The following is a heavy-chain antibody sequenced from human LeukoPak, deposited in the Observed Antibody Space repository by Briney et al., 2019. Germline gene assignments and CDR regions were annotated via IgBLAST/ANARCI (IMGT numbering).Heavy chain of an antibody. J-gene: IGHJ4*02. CDR1: GGTFSSYA. CDR3: ARERGFIAVAGAFDY. V-gene: IGHV1-69*05. Sequence: SVKVSCKASGGTFSSYAISWVRQAPGQGLEWMGRIIPIFGTANYAQKFQGRGTITTDESTSTAYMELSSLRSEDTAVYYCARERGFIAVAGAFDYWGQGTLVTVSS. D-gene: IGHD6-19*01. CDR2: IIPIFGTA.